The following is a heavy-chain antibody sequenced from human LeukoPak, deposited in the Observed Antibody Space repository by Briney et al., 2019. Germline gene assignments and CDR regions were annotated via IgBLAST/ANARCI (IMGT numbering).Heavy chain of an antibody. V-gene: IGHV3-23*01. D-gene: IGHD1-26*01. CDR2: ISGSGGTT. J-gene: IGHJ4*02. Sequence: GGSLRLSCAASGFTVRSNYMSWVRQAPGKGLEWVSAISGSGGTTYYADSVKGRFTISRDNSMNTLYLQMNSLRAEDTAVYSCAKDRLGALLYFDSWGQGTLVTVSS. CDR3: AKDRLGALLYFDS. CDR1: GFTVRSNY.